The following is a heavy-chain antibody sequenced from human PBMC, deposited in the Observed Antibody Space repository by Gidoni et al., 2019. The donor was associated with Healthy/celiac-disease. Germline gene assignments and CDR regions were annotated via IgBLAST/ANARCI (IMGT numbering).Heavy chain of an antibody. D-gene: IGHD3-16*02. CDR3: ARGALGRLSVPDY. CDR1: GYSISSGYY. J-gene: IGHJ4*02. CDR2: IYHSGST. V-gene: IGHV4-38-2*01. Sequence: QVQLKESGPGLVKPSATLSLTCAVSGYSISSGYYWGWIRQPPGKGLEWIGSIYHSGSTYYNPSLKSRVTISVDTSKNQFSLKLSSVTAADTAVYYCARGALGRLSVPDYWGQGTLVTVSS.